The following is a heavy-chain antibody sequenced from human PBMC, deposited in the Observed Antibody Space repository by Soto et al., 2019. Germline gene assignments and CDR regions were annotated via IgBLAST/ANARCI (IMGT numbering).Heavy chain of an antibody. CDR1: GFTFSSYA. V-gene: IGHV3-23*01. J-gene: IGHJ4*02. Sequence: GGSLRLSCAASGFTFSSYAMSWVRQAPGKGLEWVSAISGSGGSTYYADSVKGRFTISRDNSKNTLYLQMNSLRAEDTAVYYCASSRITGTPIPPYYFDYWGQGTLVTVSS. CDR3: ASSRITGTPIPPYYFDY. D-gene: IGHD1-20*01. CDR2: ISGSGGST.